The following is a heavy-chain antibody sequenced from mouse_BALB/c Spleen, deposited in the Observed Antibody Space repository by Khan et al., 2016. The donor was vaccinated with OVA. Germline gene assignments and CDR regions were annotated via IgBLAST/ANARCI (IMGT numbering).Heavy chain of an antibody. D-gene: IGHD3-1*01. J-gene: IGHJ2*01. CDR2: INPYNGAT. CDR3: SRGNGQSYYFDY. CDR1: GYTFTGYI. V-gene: IGHV1S136*01. Sequence: VQLKESGPELLKPGASVRMSCKASGYTFTGYIMHWVKQKPGQGLEWIGYINPYNGATKYNEDFKGKATLTSDKSSSTAYMEFSSLTSEDSAVYYCSRGNGQSYYFDYWGQGTTLTVSS.